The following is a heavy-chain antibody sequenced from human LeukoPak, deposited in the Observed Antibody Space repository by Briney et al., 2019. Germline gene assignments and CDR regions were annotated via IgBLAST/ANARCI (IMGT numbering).Heavy chain of an antibody. D-gene: IGHD2-8*01. CDR1: GYTFTGYY. Sequence: ASVKVSCKASGYTFTGYYMHWVRQAPGQGLEWMGRINPNSGGTNYAQKFQGRVTMTRDTSISTAYMELSRLRSDDTAVYYCARADCTNGVCYRGYGVDYWGQGTLATVSS. V-gene: IGHV1-2*06. J-gene: IGHJ4*02. CDR2: INPNSGGT. CDR3: ARADCTNGVCYRGYGVDY.